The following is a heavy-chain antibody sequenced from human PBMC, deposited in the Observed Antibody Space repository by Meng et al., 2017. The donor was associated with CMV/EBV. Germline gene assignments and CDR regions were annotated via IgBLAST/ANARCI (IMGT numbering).Heavy chain of an antibody. Sequence: ASVTVSCMASGYSFSDYYMHWVRQAPGQGLEWMGWINPNSGGTNYAQKFQGRVTMTRDTSISTAYMELSRLSSDDTAVYYCARNWRDVHTLDPFNIWGQGTMVTVSS. CDR2: INPNSGGT. CDR1: GYSFSDYY. D-gene: IGHD5-24*01. V-gene: IGHV1-2*02. J-gene: IGHJ3*02. CDR3: ARNWRDVHTLDPFNI.